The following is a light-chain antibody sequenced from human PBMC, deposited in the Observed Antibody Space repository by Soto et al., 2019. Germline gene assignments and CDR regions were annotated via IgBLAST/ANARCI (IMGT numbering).Light chain of an antibody. CDR3: QQFNSYPL. CDR1: QGISSA. CDR2: DAS. V-gene: IGKV1-13*02. Sequence: AIQFTQSPSSLSASVGDRVTITCRASQGISSALAWYQQKPGKAPKLLIYDASSLESGVPSRFSGSVSGTDFTLTISSLQPEDFATYYCQQFNSYPLFGGGTKVDIK. J-gene: IGKJ4*01.